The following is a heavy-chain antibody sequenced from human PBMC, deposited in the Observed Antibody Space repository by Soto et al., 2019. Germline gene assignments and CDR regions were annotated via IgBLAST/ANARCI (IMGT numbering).Heavy chain of an antibody. V-gene: IGHV3-66*04. J-gene: IGHJ3*02. Sequence: EVQLVESGGGLVQPGGSLRLSCAASGFTVSSNYMSWVRQAPGKGLEWVSVIYSGGSTYYADSVKGRFTIDRDNSKNTLYLQMNSLRAEDTAVYYCARHPYGDAFDIWGQGTMVTVSS. CDR1: GFTVSSNY. CDR2: IYSGGST. CDR3: ARHPYGDAFDI. D-gene: IGHD4-17*01.